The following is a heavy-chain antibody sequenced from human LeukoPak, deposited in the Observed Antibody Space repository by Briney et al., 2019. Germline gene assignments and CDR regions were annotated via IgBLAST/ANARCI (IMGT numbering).Heavy chain of an antibody. CDR3: ARDGNWNSPVCWFDP. V-gene: IGHV1-18*01. Sequence: GASVKVSCKASGYTFTSYGISWVRRAPGQGLEWMGWISAYNGNTNYAQKLQGRVTMTTDTSTSTAYMELRSLRSDDTAVYYCARDGNWNSPVCWFDPWGQGTLVTVSS. CDR2: ISAYNGNT. D-gene: IGHD1-7*01. CDR1: GYTFTSYG. J-gene: IGHJ5*02.